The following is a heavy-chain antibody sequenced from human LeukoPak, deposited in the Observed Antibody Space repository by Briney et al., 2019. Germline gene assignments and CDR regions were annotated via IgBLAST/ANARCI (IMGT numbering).Heavy chain of an antibody. CDR2: MNPNSGNT. Sequence: ASVKVSCKASGYTFSTYAITWVRRAPGQGLEWMAWMNPNSGNTGYAQKFQGRVTMTRNTSINTAYMELSSLTSEDTAVYYCARGGYGDIVFDPWGQGTLVTVSS. D-gene: IGHD4-17*01. J-gene: IGHJ5*02. CDR3: ARGGYGDIVFDP. CDR1: GYTFSTYA. V-gene: IGHV1-8*02.